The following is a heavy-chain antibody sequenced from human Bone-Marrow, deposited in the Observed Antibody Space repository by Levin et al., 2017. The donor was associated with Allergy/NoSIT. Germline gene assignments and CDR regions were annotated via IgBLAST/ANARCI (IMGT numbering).Heavy chain of an antibody. CDR3: AREANPGGYFFDY. CDR1: GFTFRTYE. Sequence: LSLTCAASGFTFRTYEMIWVRQAPGKGLEWISYISSSGSTRYYADSVKGRFTISRDDAKNSLYLQMNSLRAEDTAVYYCAREANPGGYFFDYWGQGTLVTVSS. J-gene: IGHJ4*02. CDR2: ISSSGSTR. V-gene: IGHV3-48*03. D-gene: IGHD3-22*01.